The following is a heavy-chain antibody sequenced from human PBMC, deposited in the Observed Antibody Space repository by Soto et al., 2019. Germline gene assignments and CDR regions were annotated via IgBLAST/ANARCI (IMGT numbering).Heavy chain of an antibody. D-gene: IGHD4-17*01. J-gene: IGHJ5*01. CDR1: GYTITELS. CDR2: FDPEDGET. CDR3: ARVRISQTTVTLRELGWFDP. Sequence: GVSVNVSCTVSGYTITELSMHWVRKAPGKGLEWLGGFDPEDGETIYAQKFQGRVTMTEDTSTDTAYMELSSPRSKDTAVYYCARVRISQTTVTLRELGWFDPWGQGTLVTVSS. V-gene: IGHV1-24*01.